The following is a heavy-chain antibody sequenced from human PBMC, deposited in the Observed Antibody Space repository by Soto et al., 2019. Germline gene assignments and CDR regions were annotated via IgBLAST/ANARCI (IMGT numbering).Heavy chain of an antibody. D-gene: IGHD7-27*01. CDR2: IGVSGGST. CDR3: AKGLTGAPYYEMDV. Sequence: PGGSLRLSCAASGFTFSGYGMSWVRQAPGKGLEWVSGIGVSGGSTYYADSVKGRFTISRDNSKNTLYLQMNSLRAEDTAVYYCAKGLTGAPYYEMDVWGQGTTVTVSS. CDR1: GFTFSGYG. J-gene: IGHJ6*02. V-gene: IGHV3-23*01.